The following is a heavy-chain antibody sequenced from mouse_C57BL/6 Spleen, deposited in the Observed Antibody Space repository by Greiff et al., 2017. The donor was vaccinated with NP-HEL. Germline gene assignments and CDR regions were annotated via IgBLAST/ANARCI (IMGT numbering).Heavy chain of an antibody. V-gene: IGHV14-1*01. CDR3: TTGGNNAWFAY. J-gene: IGHJ3*01. Sequence: VQLQQSGAELVRPGASVKLSCTASGFNFTDYYMHWVKQRPEQGLEWIGRIDPEDGDTEYDPKFTGKATLTVDTSSNTAYMQLSSLTSEDTAVDYCTTGGNNAWFAYWGQGTLVTVSA. CDR1: GFNFTDYY. CDR2: IDPEDGDT. D-gene: IGHD1-1*02.